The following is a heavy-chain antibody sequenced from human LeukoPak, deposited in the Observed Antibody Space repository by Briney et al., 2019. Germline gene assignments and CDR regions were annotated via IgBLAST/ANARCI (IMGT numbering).Heavy chain of an antibody. CDR2: VSYDATNK. CDR1: GFTFDIYA. CDR3: ARDQVQHCSDGRCHVIDN. V-gene: IGHV3-30*04. J-gene: IGHJ4*02. D-gene: IGHD2-15*01. Sequence: PGGSLRLSCAASGFTFDIYAMHWVRQAPGKGLEWVAVVSYDATNKYYADSVKGRFTLSRDNSQNTLHLQMTGLQVADTSIYYCARDQVQHCSDGRCHVIDNWGPGTLVAVSS.